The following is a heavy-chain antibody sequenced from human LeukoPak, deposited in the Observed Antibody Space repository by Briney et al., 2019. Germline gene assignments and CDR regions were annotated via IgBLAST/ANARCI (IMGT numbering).Heavy chain of an antibody. D-gene: IGHD2-15*01. CDR1: GFTFSTYA. V-gene: IGHV3-23*01. J-gene: IGHJ4*02. CDR2: ISNGGDCT. CDR3: AKERKSGGWPIDY. Sequence: GGSLRLSCTASGFTFSTYAMSWVRQAPGKGLEWDSGISNGGDCTYYADSVKGRFTISRDNSKNTLYLQMNSLRADDTAVYHCAKERKSGGWPIDYWGQGALVTVSS.